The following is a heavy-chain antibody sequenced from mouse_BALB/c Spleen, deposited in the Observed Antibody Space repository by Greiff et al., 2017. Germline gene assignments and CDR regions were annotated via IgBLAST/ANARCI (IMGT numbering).Heavy chain of an antibody. D-gene: IGHD2-1*01. J-gene: IGHJ4*01. CDR2: IDPANGNT. V-gene: IGHV14-3*02. CDR3: ARAIYYDYVAMDY. CDR1: GFNIKDTY. Sequence: EVQLQQSGAELVKPGASVKLSCTASGFNIKDTYMHWVKQRPEQGLEWIGRIDPANGNTKYDPKFQGKATITADTSSNTAYLQLSSLTSEDTAVYYCARAIYYDYVAMDYWGQGTSVTVSS.